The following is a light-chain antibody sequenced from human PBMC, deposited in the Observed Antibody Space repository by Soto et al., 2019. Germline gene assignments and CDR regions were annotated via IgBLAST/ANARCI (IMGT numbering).Light chain of an antibody. Sequence: EIVLTQSPGTLSLSPGESATLSCRTSQTTSGKYLAWYQQRPGLAPRLLVYGASRRATGIPDRFRGSGSGTEFTLTISSLQSEDSAFYYCQQYNKWPITFGQGTRLEIK. J-gene: IGKJ5*01. V-gene: IGKV3D-15*01. CDR1: QTTSGK. CDR2: GAS. CDR3: QQYNKWPIT.